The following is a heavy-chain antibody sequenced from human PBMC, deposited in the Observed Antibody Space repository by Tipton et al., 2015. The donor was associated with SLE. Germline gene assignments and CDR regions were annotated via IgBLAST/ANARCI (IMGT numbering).Heavy chain of an antibody. D-gene: IGHD2-2*01. Sequence: TLSLTCAVYGGSFSGYYWSWIRQPPGKGLEWIGEINHSGSTNSNPTLKSPVAISIDTSKNQFSLKVSSVTAADTAVYYCARGRYCSSTSCSYYFDYWGQGTLVTVSS. CDR2: INHSGST. J-gene: IGHJ4*02. CDR1: GGSFSGYY. V-gene: IGHV4-34*01. CDR3: ARGRYCSSTSCSYYFDY.